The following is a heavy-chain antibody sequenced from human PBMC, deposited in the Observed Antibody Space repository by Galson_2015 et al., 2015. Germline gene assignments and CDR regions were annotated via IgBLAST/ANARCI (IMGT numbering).Heavy chain of an antibody. CDR3: TTAPSAPRYGVFDY. Sequence: SLRLSCAASGFTFSNAWMSWVRQAPGKGLEWVGRIKSKTDGGTTDYAAPVKGRFTISRDDSKNTLYLQMNSLKTEDTAVYYCTTAPSAPRYGVFDYWGQGTLVTVSS. J-gene: IGHJ4*02. V-gene: IGHV3-15*01. CDR2: IKSKTDGGTT. CDR1: GFTFSNAW. D-gene: IGHD4-17*01.